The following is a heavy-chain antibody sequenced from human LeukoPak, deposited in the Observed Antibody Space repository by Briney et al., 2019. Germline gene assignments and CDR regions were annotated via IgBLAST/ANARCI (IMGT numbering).Heavy chain of an antibody. J-gene: IGHJ6*03. CDR2: IRSKAYGGTT. CDR3: TRDRRITIFGVDPYCYYMDV. V-gene: IGHV3-49*04. Sequence: PGRSLRLSCTASGFTFGDYAMSWVRQAPGKGLEWVGLIRSKAYGGTTEYAASVKGRFTISRDDSKSIAYLQMNSLKTEDTAVYYCTRDRRITIFGVDPYCYYMDVWGKGTTVTVSS. CDR1: GFTFGDYA. D-gene: IGHD3-3*01.